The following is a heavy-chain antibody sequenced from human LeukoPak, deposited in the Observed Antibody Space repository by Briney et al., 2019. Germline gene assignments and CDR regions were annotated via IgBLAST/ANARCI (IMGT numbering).Heavy chain of an antibody. CDR3: ANEVRPEWLRFNDY. J-gene: IGHJ4*02. CDR2: IRYDGSNK. CDR1: GFTFSSYG. V-gene: IGHV3-30*02. D-gene: IGHD5-12*01. Sequence: GGSLRLSCAASGFTFSSYGMHWVRQAPGKGLEWVAFIRYDGSNKYYADSVKGRFTISRDNSKNTLYLQMNSLRAEDTAVYYCANEVRPEWLRFNDYWGQGTLVTVSS.